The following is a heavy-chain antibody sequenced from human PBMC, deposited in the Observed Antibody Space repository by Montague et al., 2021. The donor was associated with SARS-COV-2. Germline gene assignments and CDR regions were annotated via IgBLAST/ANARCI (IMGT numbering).Heavy chain of an antibody. V-gene: IGHV4-38-2*02. J-gene: IGHJ5*02. D-gene: IGHD2-15*01. Sequence: SETLSLTCTVSGYSISSGYYWGWIRQPPGKGLEWIGSIYHSGSTYYNPSLKSRVTISVDTSENQFSLKLSSVTAADTAVYYCARERRYCSGGSCYSGWFDPWGQGILVTVSS. CDR2: IYHSGST. CDR3: ARERRYCSGGSCYSGWFDP. CDR1: GYSISSGYY.